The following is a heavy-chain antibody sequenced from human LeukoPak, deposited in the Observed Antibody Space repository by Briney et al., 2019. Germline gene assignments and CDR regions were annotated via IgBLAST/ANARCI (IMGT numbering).Heavy chain of an antibody. CDR2: IRGSGCRT. Sequence: GGSLGPSCEASGSTFSTYAISGVPKPQGRGLRWVSAIRGSGCRTYYADSVKGRFTISRDNAKNTLYLQMNSLRAEDTAVYYCARDLYGGDAFDIWGQGTMVTVSS. J-gene: IGHJ3*02. D-gene: IGHD4-17*01. CDR1: GSTFSTYA. V-gene: IGHV3-23*01. CDR3: ARDLYGGDAFDI.